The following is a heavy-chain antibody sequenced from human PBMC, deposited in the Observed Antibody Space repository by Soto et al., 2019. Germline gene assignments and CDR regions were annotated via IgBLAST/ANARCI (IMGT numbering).Heavy chain of an antibody. Sequence: QVRLQESGPGLVKTSGTLSLTCLVSGGSMSSPNWWTWVRQAPVKGLEWIAEIHHSGATNYSPSLKSRAVISIDKSNNQFSLQLTSVTVADTAVYYCATGSPYYYGSGGMWDSWGRGALVTVSS. J-gene: IGHJ4*02. D-gene: IGHD3-10*01. CDR2: IHHSGAT. CDR1: GGSMSSPNW. V-gene: IGHV4-4*02. CDR3: ATGSPYYYGSGGMWDS.